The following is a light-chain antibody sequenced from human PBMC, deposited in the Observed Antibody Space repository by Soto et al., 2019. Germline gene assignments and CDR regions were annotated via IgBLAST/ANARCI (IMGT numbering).Light chain of an antibody. V-gene: IGKV3-15*01. Sequence: EIVMPQSPAPLSGSQGERAPIPGRARQSVSIDLAWYQQPPGQAPRLLIYGASTRATGIPVRFSGRASGTEFTLTISSLQSEDVTVYYCQQYNKWPLTFGQGTKGEIK. CDR1: QSVSID. CDR2: GAS. CDR3: QQYNKWPLT. J-gene: IGKJ1*01.